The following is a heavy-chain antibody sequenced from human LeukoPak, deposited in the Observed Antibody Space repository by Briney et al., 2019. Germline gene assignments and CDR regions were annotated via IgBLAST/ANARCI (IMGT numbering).Heavy chain of an antibody. CDR3: ARVGDCGRASCYAIDY. V-gene: IGHV3-66*01. Sequence: GSLRLSCAASGFTVSSNYMSWVRQAPGKGLEWVSIIYSGGSTYYTDSVRGRFIISRDISKNTLYLQMNSLRAEDTAVYYCARVGDCGRASCYAIDYWGQGTLVTVSS. D-gene: IGHD2-2*01. J-gene: IGHJ4*02. CDR1: GFTVSSNY. CDR2: IYSGGST.